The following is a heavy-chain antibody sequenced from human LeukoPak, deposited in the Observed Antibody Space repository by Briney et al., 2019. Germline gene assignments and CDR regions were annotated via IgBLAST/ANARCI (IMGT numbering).Heavy chain of an antibody. CDR2: ISWNGGST. Sequence: GGSLRLSCAASGFTFSSYSMNWVRQAPGKGLEWVSGISWNGGSTGYAGSVKGRFTISRDNAKNALYLQMNSLRAEDTAVYYCARDQGEWGYTYGRRGGYYYYYYMDVWGKGTTVTISS. D-gene: IGHD5-18*01. V-gene: IGHV3-20*04. CDR3: ARDQGEWGYTYGRRGGYYYYYYMDV. J-gene: IGHJ6*03. CDR1: GFTFSSYS.